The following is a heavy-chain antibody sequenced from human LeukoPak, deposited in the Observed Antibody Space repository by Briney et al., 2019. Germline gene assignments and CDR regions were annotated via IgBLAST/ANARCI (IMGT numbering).Heavy chain of an antibody. D-gene: IGHD6-19*01. J-gene: IGHJ4*02. Sequence: GGSLRLSCAASGFTFSSYAMSWVRQAPGKGLEWVSAISGSGGSTYYADSVKGRFTISRDNAKNSLYLQMNSLRAEDTAVYYCVRDHLNSSGWIDYWGQGTLVTVSS. CDR3: VRDHLNSSGWIDY. CDR1: GFTFSSYA. V-gene: IGHV3-23*01. CDR2: ISGSGGST.